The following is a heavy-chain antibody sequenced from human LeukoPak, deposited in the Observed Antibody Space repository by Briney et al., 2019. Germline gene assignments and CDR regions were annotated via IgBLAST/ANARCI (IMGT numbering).Heavy chain of an antibody. D-gene: IGHD3-22*01. CDR3: ARDFDSSGYYYAFDI. V-gene: IGHV3-53*01. J-gene: IGHJ3*02. CDR2: IYSGGST. Sequence: GGSLRLSCAASGFTFSSYSMNWVRQAPGKGLEWVSVIYSGGSTYYADSVKGRFTISRDNSKNTLYLQMNSLRAEDTAVYYCARDFDSSGYYYAFDIWGQGTMVTVSS. CDR1: GFTFSSYS.